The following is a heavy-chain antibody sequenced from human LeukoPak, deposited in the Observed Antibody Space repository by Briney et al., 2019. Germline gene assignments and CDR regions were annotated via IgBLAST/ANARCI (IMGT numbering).Heavy chain of an antibody. CDR3: AKDFRDFWSGSLDY. J-gene: IGHJ4*02. CDR1: GFTFSSYG. CDR2: IRYDGSNK. Sequence: PGGSLRLSCAASGFTFSSYGMHWVRQAPGKGLEWVAFIRYDGSNKYYADSVKGRFTISRDNSKNTLYLQMYSLRAEDTAVYYCAKDFRDFWSGSLDYWGQGTLVTVSS. D-gene: IGHD3-3*01. V-gene: IGHV3-30*02.